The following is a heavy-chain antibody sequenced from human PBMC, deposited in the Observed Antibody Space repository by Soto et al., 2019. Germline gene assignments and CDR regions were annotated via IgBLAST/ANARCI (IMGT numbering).Heavy chain of an antibody. CDR2: INPSGGST. J-gene: IGHJ6*02. CDR3: ASPSFWSGYPTPHYGMDV. CDR1: GYTCTIYY. D-gene: IGHD3-3*01. Sequence: ASVKVSCKASGYTCTIYYMHCVVQAPLQGLEWMGIINPSGGSTSYAQKFQGGVTMTRDTSTSTVYMELSSLRSEDTAVYYCASPSFWSGYPTPHYGMDVWGQGTTVTVSS. V-gene: IGHV1-46*01.